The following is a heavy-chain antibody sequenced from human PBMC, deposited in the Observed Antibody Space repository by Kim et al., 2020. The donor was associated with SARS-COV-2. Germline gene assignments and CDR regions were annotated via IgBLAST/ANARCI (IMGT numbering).Heavy chain of an antibody. CDR1: GFTFSSYA. J-gene: IGHJ4*02. V-gene: IGHV3-23*01. CDR3: AKDWAVRHCSGGSCYSGIYFGY. Sequence: GGSLRLSCAASGFTFSSYAMSWVRQAPGKGLEWVSAISGSGGSTYYADSVKGRFTISRDNSKNTLYLQMNSLRAEDTAVYYCAKDWAVRHCSGGSCYSGIYFGYWGQGTLVTVSS. D-gene: IGHD2-15*01. CDR2: ISGSGGST.